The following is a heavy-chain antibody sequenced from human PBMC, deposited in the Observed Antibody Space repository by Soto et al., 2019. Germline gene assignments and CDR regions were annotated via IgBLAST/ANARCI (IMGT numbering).Heavy chain of an antibody. D-gene: IGHD7-27*01. Sequence: QVQLVQSGAEVKKPGASVKVSCKASGYTFTGYYMHWVRQAPGQGLEWMGWINPNSGGTNYAQKCQGWVTMTRATSISTAYMELSRLRSDDTAVYYCARDLSPTELGLRHYYGMDVWGQGTTVTVSS. CDR2: INPNSGGT. V-gene: IGHV1-2*04. CDR3: ARDLSPTELGLRHYYGMDV. J-gene: IGHJ6*02. CDR1: GYTFTGYY.